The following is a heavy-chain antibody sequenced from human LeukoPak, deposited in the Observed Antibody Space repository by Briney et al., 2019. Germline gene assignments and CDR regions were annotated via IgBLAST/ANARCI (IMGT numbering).Heavy chain of an antibody. V-gene: IGHV3-21*01. J-gene: IGHJ5*02. D-gene: IGHD2-21*01. CDR2: ITSSSIYK. Sequence: GGSLRLSCATSGFTFSRYNMNWVRQAPGKGLEWVSSITSSSIYKYYADSMKGRFTISRDNAKNTLYLQMNSLRAEDTAVYYCARDGVEFYNWFDPWGQGTLVTVSS. CDR3: ARDGVEFYNWFDP. CDR1: GFTFSRYN.